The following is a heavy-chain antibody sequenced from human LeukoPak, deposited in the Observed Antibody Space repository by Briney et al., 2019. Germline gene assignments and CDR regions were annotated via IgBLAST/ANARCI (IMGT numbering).Heavy chain of an antibody. CDR2: ISSSGSTI. Sequence: GGSLRLSCAASGFTFSDYYMSWIRQAPGKGLEWVSYISSSGSTIYYADSVKGRFTISWDNAKNSLYLQMNSLRAEDTAVYYCASTHYGGKSNFDYWGQGTLVTVSS. CDR1: GFTFSDYY. D-gene: IGHD4-23*01. J-gene: IGHJ4*02. CDR3: ASTHYGGKSNFDY. V-gene: IGHV3-11*01.